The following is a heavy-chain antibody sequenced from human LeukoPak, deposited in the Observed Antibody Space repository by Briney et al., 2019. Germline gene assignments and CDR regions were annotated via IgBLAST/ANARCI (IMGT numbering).Heavy chain of an antibody. CDR2: ISAYNGNT. D-gene: IGHD5-24*01. J-gene: IGHJ6*03. CDR3: AREGRWGWLQLLYYYYMDV. CDR1: GYTFTSYG. Sequence: ASVKVSCKASGYTFTSYGISWVRQAPGQGLEWMGWISAYNGNTNYAQKLQGRVTMTTDTSTSTAYMELRSLRSDDTAVYYCAREGRWGWLQLLYYYYMDVWGKGTTVTVSS. V-gene: IGHV1-18*01.